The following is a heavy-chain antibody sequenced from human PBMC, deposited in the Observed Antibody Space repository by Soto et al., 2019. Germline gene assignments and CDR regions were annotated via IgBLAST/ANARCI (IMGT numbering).Heavy chain of an antibody. CDR1: GYTFSVNY. D-gene: IGHD3-3*02. J-gene: IGHJ4*02. Sequence: ASVKVSCKASGYTFSVNYMHWVRQAPGQGLEWIAWINTYTGGTRYAQKFQGRVTVTWDTSISTAFMELSRLRSDDTAIYFCARAFCSDIGCSDYFDSWGQGTLGAGAS. V-gene: IGHV1-2*02. CDR3: ARAFCSDIGCSDYFDS. CDR2: INTYTGGT.